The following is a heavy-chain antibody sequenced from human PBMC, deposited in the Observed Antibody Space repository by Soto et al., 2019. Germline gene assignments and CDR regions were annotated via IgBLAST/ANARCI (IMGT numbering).Heavy chain of an antibody. CDR3: AAGLWQWMVPYFDN. CDR1: GFTFSSYA. CDR2: ISDSGGSP. D-gene: IGHD6-19*01. Sequence: EVQLLESGGGLVQPGGSLRLSCAASGFTFSSYAMSWVRHTPGKGLEWVSTISDSGGSPYYADSVKGRFTISRDNSKNTLYLQVNSLRADDTVVYYCAAGLWQWMVPYFDNWGQGALVIVSS. J-gene: IGHJ4*02. V-gene: IGHV3-23*01.